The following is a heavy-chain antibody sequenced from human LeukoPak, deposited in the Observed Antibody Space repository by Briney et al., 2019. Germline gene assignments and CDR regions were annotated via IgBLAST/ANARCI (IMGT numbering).Heavy chain of an antibody. CDR1: GGSISSYY. D-gene: IGHD1-7*01. V-gene: IGHV4-59*01. CDR2: IYYSGST. J-gene: IGHJ4*02. Sequence: SETLSLTCTVSGGSISSYYWSWIRQPPGKGLEWIGYIYYSGSTNYNPSLKSRVTISVDTSKHQFSLKLSSVTAADTAVYYCARDGITGTTPFDYWGQGTLVTVSS. CDR3: ARDGITGTTPFDY.